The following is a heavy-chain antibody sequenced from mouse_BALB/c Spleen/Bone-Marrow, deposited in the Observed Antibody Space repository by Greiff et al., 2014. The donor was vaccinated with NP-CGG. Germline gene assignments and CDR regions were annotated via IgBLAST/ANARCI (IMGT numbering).Heavy chain of an antibody. V-gene: IGHV1S137*01. J-gene: IGHJ4*01. CDR1: GYTFTDYA. CDR2: ISTYYGDA. CDR3: AREVRDDYAMGY. D-gene: IGHD2-14*01. Sequence: VQLQQSGAELVRPGVSVKISCEGSGYTFTDYAMHWVKQSHAKSLEWIGVISTYYGDASYNQKFKGKATMTVDKSSSTAYMELARLTSEDSAIYYCAREVRDDYAMGYWGQGTSVTVSS.